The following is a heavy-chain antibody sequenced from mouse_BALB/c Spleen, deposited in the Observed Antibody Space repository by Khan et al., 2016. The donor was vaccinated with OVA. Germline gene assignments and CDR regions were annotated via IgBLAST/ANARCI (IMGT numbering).Heavy chain of an antibody. Sequence: EVKLLESGPGLVKPSQSLSLTCTVTGYSITSDYAWNWIRQFPGNKLEWMAYITYSGRTTYRPFLRSRISITRDTSKNQFFRQLNYVTAMDTGTYYCAMGRTYWGQGTLVTVSA. CDR1: GYSITSDYA. CDR2: ITYSGRT. J-gene: IGHJ3*01. CDR3: AMGRTY. D-gene: IGHD4-1*01. V-gene: IGHV3-2*02.